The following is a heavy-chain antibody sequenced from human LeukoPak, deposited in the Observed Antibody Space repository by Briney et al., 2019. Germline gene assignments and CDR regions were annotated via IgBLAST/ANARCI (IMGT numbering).Heavy chain of an antibody. CDR3: AREGTTAAGTNDY. CDR1: GFTFSDYY. J-gene: IGHJ4*02. D-gene: IGHD6-13*01. CDR2: ISSSSSYT. Sequence: GGSLRLSCAASGFTFSDYYMSWNRQAPGEGLEWVSYISSSSSYTNYADSVKGRFTISRDNATSSLYLQMNSLRAEDTAVYYCAREGTTAAGTNDYWGQGTLVTVSS. V-gene: IGHV3-11*05.